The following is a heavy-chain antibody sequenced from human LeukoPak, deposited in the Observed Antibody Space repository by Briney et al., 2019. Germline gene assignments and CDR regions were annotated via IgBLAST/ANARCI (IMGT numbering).Heavy chain of an antibody. CDR1: GFTFSSYA. Sequence: GGSLRLSCAASGFTFSSYAMHWVRQAPGKGLEWVAVISYDGSNKYYADSVKGRFTISRDNSKNTVYLQMNSLRAEDTAMYYCARRDDHNGRDYWGQGTLVTVSS. CDR3: ARRDDHNGRDY. D-gene: IGHD5-24*01. V-gene: IGHV3-30*14. CDR2: ISYDGSNK. J-gene: IGHJ4*02.